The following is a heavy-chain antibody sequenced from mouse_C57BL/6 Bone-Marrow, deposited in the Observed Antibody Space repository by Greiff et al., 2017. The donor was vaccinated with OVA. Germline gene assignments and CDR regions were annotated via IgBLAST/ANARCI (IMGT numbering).Heavy chain of an antibody. J-gene: IGHJ2*01. CDR3: TRGARGNY. CDR1: GYTFTDYE. CDR2: IDPETGGT. V-gene: IGHV1-15*01. D-gene: IGHD3-3*01. Sequence: VQLQQSGAELVRPGASVTLSCKASGYTFTDYEMHWVKQTPVHGLEWIGAIDPETGGTAYNQKFKVKAILTADKSSSTAYMELRSLTSEDSAVYYCTRGARGNYWGQGTTLTVSS.